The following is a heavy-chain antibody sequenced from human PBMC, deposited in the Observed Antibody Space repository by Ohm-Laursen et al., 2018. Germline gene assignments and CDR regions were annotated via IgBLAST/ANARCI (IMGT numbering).Heavy chain of an antibody. Sequence: SETLSLTCTVSGGSISVYFWSWIRQPAGKGLEWVGRVHASGSTNYNPSLKSRVAMSVDTSKNQFSLKLSSVTAADTAVYYCACYDSSGYYRAFDPWGQGTLVTVSS. V-gene: IGHV4-4*07. CDR2: VHASGST. J-gene: IGHJ5*02. CDR3: ACYDSSGYYRAFDP. CDR1: GGSISVYF. D-gene: IGHD3-22*01.